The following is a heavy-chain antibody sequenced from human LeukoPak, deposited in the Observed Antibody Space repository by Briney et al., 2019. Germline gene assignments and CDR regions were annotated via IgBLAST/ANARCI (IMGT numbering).Heavy chain of an antibody. CDR1: GFTVSSNY. CDR2: IYSGGST. D-gene: IGHD3-10*02. Sequence: GGSLRLSCAASGFTVSSNYMSWVRQAPGKGLEWVSVIYSGGSTYYADSVKGRFTISRDNSKNTLYLQMNSPRAEDTAVYYCARDGRERQDAFDIWGQGTMVTVSS. J-gene: IGHJ3*02. CDR3: ARDGRERQDAFDI. V-gene: IGHV3-66*02.